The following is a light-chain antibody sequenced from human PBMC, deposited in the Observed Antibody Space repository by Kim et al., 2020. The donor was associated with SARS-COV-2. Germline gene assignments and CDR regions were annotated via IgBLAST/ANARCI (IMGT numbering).Light chain of an antibody. V-gene: IGKV1-12*01. J-gene: IGKJ2*01. Sequence: SAAVGDNVTITCRASQAISSWLAWYQQKPGKAPKLLVYDASTLQDGVPSRFSGSGSGTDFTLIISGLQAEDFATYYCQQTNSFPYTFGQGTKLEIK. CDR2: DAS. CDR3: QQTNSFPYT. CDR1: QAISSW.